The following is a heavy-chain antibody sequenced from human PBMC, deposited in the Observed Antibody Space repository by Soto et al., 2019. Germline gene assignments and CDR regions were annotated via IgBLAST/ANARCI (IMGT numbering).Heavy chain of an antibody. CDR1: GFTFSNYW. CDR3: VRGIPGHYGSDV. V-gene: IGHV3-74*01. D-gene: IGHD3-10*01. Sequence: EVQLVESGGGLVQAGESLRLSCEASGFTFSNYWMHWVRQVPGKGLVWVSRIKGDVCTMNYADSVKGRFTIPRDNAKTTVFLQMDSLGAEDTAVYYCVRGIPGHYGSDVGGQGTMGTVSS. CDR2: IKGDVCTM. J-gene: IGHJ3*01.